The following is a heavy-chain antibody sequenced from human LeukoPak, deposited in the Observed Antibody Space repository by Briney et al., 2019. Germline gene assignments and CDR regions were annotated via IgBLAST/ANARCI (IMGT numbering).Heavy chain of an antibody. CDR1: GFIFSSYS. J-gene: IGHJ6*02. D-gene: IGHD2-8*02. V-gene: IGHV3-48*02. CDR3: AKKLVAAPLRWYYGMDV. CDR2: ISVSSSSI. Sequence: PGGSLRLSCAASGFIFSSYSMNWVRQAPGKGLEWVSHISVSSSSIYYADSVKGRFTISRDNAKKSLYLQMNSLRDEDTAVYYCAKKLVAAPLRWYYGMDVWGQGTTVTVSS.